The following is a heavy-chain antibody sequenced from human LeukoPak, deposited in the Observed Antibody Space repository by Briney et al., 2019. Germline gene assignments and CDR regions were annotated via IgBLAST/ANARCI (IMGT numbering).Heavy chain of an antibody. J-gene: IGHJ4*02. CDR2: INPSGGRT. CDR1: GYTFTSYY. V-gene: IGHV1-46*01. D-gene: IGHD2-21*02. Sequence: ASVRVSCKASGYTFTSYYMHWVRQAPGQGLEWMGIINPSGGRTSYAQKFQGRVTMTRDTSTGTVYMELSSRRSEDTAVYYCASLRSGDYEGFDYWGQGTLVTVSS. CDR3: ASLRSGDYEGFDY.